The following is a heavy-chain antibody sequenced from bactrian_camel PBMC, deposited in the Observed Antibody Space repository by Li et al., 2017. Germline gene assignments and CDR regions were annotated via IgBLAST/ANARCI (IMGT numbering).Heavy chain of an antibody. Sequence: VQLVESGGGLVQPGASLRLSCAGSGYDFGRHAMSWVRQAPGKGLEWISQVSSFGSDTYYAASVKGRFVISRDNTKNTLYLQLNSLKTEDTAMYYCAQALAGNGKWGQGTQVTVS. CDR1: GYDFGRHA. CDR3: AQALAGNGK. V-gene: IGHV3S31*01. D-gene: IGHD6*01. J-gene: IGHJ4*01. CDR2: VSSFGSDT.